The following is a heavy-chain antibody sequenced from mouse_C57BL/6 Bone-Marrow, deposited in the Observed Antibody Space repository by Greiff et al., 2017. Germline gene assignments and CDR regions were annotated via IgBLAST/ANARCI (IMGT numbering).Heavy chain of an antibody. CDR2: INPNNGGT. CDR1: GYTFTDYY. Sequence: EVQLQQSGPELVKPGASVKISCKASGYTFTDYYMNWVKQSHGKSLEWIGDINPNNGGTSYNQKFKGKATLTVDKSSSTAYMELRSLPSEDSAVYYCASYPPKDYWGQGTSVTVSS. J-gene: IGHJ4*01. CDR3: ASYPPKDY. V-gene: IGHV1-26*01. D-gene: IGHD6-5*01.